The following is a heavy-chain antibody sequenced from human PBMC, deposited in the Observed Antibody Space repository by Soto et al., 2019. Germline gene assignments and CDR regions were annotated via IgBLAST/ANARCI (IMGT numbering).Heavy chain of an antibody. Sequence: SETLSLTCAVSGGSISSGGYSWSWIRQPPGKGLERIGYIYHSGSTYYNPSLKSRVTISVDRSKNQFSLKLSSVTAADTAVYYCARVKAVAGHKNWFDPWGQGTLVTVSS. CDR3: ARVKAVAGHKNWFDP. CDR2: IYHSGST. CDR1: GGSISSGGYS. J-gene: IGHJ5*02. V-gene: IGHV4-30-2*01. D-gene: IGHD6-19*01.